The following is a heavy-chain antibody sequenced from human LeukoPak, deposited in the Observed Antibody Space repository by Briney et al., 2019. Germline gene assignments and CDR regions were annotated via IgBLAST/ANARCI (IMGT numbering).Heavy chain of an antibody. Sequence: GGSLRLSCAASGFTFNSYSMSWVRQAPGKGLEWVSAISGSGGSTYYADSVKGRLTISRDNSKNTLSLQMNSLRAEDTAVYYCAKKSLAVAGYEAFDIWGQGTMVTVSS. CDR1: GFTFNSYS. CDR3: AKKSLAVAGYEAFDI. D-gene: IGHD6-19*01. V-gene: IGHV3-23*01. J-gene: IGHJ3*02. CDR2: ISGSGGST.